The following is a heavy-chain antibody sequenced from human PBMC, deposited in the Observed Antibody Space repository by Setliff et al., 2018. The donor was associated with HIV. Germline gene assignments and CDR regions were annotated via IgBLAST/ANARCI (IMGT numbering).Heavy chain of an antibody. V-gene: IGHV5-51*01. CDR2: IYPGDSDT. CDR3: ARGCNGGNCYHGSGWFDP. D-gene: IGHD2-15*01. CDR1: GFSFTNYW. Sequence: GESLKISCKGSGFSFTNYWIGWVRQMPGKGLEWLGIIYPGDSDTKYSPSFQGQVTISADKSISTVYLQWRSLKASDTAMYYCARGCNGGNCYHGSGWFDPWGQGTLVTVSS. J-gene: IGHJ5*02.